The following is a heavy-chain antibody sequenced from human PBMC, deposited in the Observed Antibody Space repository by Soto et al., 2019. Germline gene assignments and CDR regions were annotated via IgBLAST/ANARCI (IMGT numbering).Heavy chain of an antibody. CDR3: ARVTLKAGNWFDP. Sequence: QVQLVQSGAEVKKPGASVKVSCKASGYTFTDYFIHWVRQAPGQRFEWMGWINPNSRGTNYAQKFQGMVTMTSDTSNSTAYMELRGLTSDDTAVYYCARVTLKAGNWFDPWGQGTLVTVSS. J-gene: IGHJ5*02. V-gene: IGHV1-2*02. CDR2: INPNSRGT. CDR1: GYTFTDYF.